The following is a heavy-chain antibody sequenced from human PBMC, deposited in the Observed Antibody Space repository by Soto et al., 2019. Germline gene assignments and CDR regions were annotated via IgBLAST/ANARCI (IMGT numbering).Heavy chain of an antibody. CDR1: GGTFSSYA. Sequence: SVKVSCKASGGTFSSYAISWVRQAPGQGLEWMGGIIPIFGTANYAQKFQGRVTITADESTSTAYMELSSLRSEDTAVYYCAINYYDSSGRDYWGQGTLVTVSS. CDR3: AINYYDSSGRDY. CDR2: IIPIFGTA. D-gene: IGHD3-22*01. V-gene: IGHV1-69*13. J-gene: IGHJ4*02.